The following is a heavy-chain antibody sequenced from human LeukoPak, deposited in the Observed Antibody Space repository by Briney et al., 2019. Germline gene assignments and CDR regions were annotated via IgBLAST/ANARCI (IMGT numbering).Heavy chain of an antibody. CDR2: IYTSGST. CDR1: GSSISSYY. V-gene: IGHV4-4*07. CDR3: ARATVYYGSAYYFDY. D-gene: IGHD3-10*01. J-gene: IGHJ4*02. Sequence: SETLSLTCTVSGSSISSYYWGWIRQPAGKGLEWIGRIYTSGSTNYNPSLKSRVTMSVDTSKNQFSLKLSSVTAADTAVYYCARATVYYGSAYYFDYWGQGTLVTVSS.